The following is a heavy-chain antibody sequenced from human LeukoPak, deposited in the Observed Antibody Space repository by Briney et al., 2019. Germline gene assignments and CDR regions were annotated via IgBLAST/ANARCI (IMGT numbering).Heavy chain of an antibody. CDR1: GGSISSGSYS. V-gene: IGHV4-61*02. Sequence: SETLSLTCTVSGGSISSGSYSWSWIRQPAGKGLERIGRIYTSGSTNYNPSLKSRVTISVDTSKNRFSLKLSSVTAADTAVYYCARGKNDYGDYVFDYWGQGTLVTVSS. CDR3: ARGKNDYGDYVFDY. CDR2: IYTSGST. D-gene: IGHD4-17*01. J-gene: IGHJ4*02.